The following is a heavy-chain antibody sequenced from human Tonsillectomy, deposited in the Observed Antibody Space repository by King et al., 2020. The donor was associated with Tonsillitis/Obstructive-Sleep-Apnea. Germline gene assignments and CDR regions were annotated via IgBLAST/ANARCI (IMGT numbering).Heavy chain of an antibody. D-gene: IGHD3-3*01. V-gene: IGHV3-23*01. CDR3: ARLNYDFWGGDYLNFDF. J-gene: IGHJ4*02. Sequence: VHLLESGGTLVQPGGSLRLSCAASGFTFDTFAMSWVRQAPGKGLEWVSTFSGSGGPQYYADSVKGRFTISRDNPKNTLYLQMSSLRAEDTAVYYCARLNYDFWGGDYLNFDFWGQGTLVTVSS. CDR1: GFTFDTFA. CDR2: FSGSGGPQ.